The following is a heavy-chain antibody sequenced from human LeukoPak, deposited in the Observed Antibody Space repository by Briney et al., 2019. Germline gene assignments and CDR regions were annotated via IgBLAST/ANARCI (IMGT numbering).Heavy chain of an antibody. D-gene: IGHD6-13*01. J-gene: IGHJ5*02. Sequence: GESLKISCKGSGYSFTSYWIGWVRQMPGKGLEWMGIIYPGDSDTRYSPSFQGQVTISADKSISTAYLQWSSLKASDTAMYYCAGSHIAAAGTNWFDPWGQGTLVTVSS. CDR1: GYSFTSYW. CDR3: AGSHIAAAGTNWFDP. V-gene: IGHV5-51*01. CDR2: IYPGDSDT.